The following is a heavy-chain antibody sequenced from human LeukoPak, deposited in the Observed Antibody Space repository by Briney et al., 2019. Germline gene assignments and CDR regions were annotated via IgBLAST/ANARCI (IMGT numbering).Heavy chain of an antibody. CDR1: GFTFGTYV. J-gene: IGHJ4*02. Sequence: GGSLRLSCAASGFTFGTYVMSWVRQAPGKGLEWVSAISGSGGSTYYADSVKGRFTISRDNSKNTLYLQMNSLGADDTAVYYCAKGNWRYFDYWGQGTLVTVSS. CDR2: ISGSGGST. V-gene: IGHV3-23*01. D-gene: IGHD1-1*01. CDR3: AKGNWRYFDY.